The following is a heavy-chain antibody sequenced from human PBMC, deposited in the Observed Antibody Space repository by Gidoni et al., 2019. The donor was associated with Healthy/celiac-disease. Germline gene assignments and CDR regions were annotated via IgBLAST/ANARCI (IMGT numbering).Heavy chain of an antibody. J-gene: IGHJ4*02. V-gene: IGHV4-61*02. CDR2: IYTSGST. D-gene: IGHD7-27*01. CDR1: GGSISSGSYY. CDR3: ASMALLGDFDY. Sequence: QVHLQESGPGLVKPSQTLSLTCTVSGGSISSGSYYWSWIRQPAGKGLEWIGRIYTSGSTNYNPSLKSRVTISVDTSKNQFSLKLSSVTAADTAVYYCASMALLGDFDYWGQGTLVTVSS.